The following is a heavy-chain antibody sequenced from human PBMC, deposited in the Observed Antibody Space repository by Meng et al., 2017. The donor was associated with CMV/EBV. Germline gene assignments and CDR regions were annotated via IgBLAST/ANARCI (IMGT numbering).Heavy chain of an antibody. CDR3: ARGLGVVVVAATSNWFDP. Sequence: SETLSLTCGVYGGSFSGYYWSWIRQPPGKGLEWIGEINHSGSTIYNPSLKSRVTISVDTSKNQFSLKLSPVTAADTAVYYCARGLGVVVVAATSNWFDPWGQGTLVTVSS. CDR1: GGSFSGYY. V-gene: IGHV4-34*01. J-gene: IGHJ5*02. CDR2: INHSGST. D-gene: IGHD2-15*01.